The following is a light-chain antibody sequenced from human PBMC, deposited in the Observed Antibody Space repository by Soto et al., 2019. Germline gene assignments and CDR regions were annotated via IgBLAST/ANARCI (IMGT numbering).Light chain of an antibody. Sequence: SYELTQPPSVSVAPGQTVRVTCGGNNIGSTRVHWYQQKPGQAPILVVYDDSDRPSGIPERFSGSNSGNTATLTISRVEAGDEADYYCQMWDTSSDFMVFGGGTKLTVL. CDR1: NIGSTR. CDR3: QMWDTSSDFMV. J-gene: IGLJ2*01. V-gene: IGLV3-21*02. CDR2: DDS.